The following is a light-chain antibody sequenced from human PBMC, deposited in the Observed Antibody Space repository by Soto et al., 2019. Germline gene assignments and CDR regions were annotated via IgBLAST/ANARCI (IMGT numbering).Light chain of an antibody. Sequence: QSALTQPASVSGSPGQSITISCTGTSSDVGAYNYVSWYQQYPGKAPKLMIYDVSYRPSGVSSRFSGSKSGNTASLPLSGLQAEDEADYYCSSYTSSSTLGVFGTGTKVTVL. CDR2: DVS. J-gene: IGLJ1*01. V-gene: IGLV2-14*01. CDR3: SSYTSSSTLGV. CDR1: SSDVGAYNY.